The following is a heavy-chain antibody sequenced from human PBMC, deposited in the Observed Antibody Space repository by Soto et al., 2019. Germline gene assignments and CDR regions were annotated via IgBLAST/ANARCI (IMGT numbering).Heavy chain of an antibody. CDR3: ARGRVRYSSSNYLEP. J-gene: IGHJ5*02. Sequence: QVQLVQSGAEVKKPGASVKVSCKASGYTFTSYDINWVRQATGQGPEWMGWMNPDSGHTGYARKFRGRVSMTRNTSISTAYMELSSLRSDDTAIYYCARGRVRYSSSNYLEPWGRGTLVTVSS. CDR1: GYTFTSYD. V-gene: IGHV1-8*01. D-gene: IGHD6-6*01. CDR2: MNPDSGHT.